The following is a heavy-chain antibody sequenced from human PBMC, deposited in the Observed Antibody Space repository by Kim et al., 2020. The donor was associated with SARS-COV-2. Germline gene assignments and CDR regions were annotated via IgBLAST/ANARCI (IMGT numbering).Heavy chain of an antibody. CDR3: ARAGGSYSSGSHFAFDI. Sequence: SETLSLTCAVYGGSFSGYYWSWIRQPPGKGLEWIGEINHSGSTNYNPSLKSRVTISVDTSKNQFSLKLSSVTAADTAVYYCARAGGSYSSGSHFAFDIWGQGTMVTVSS. J-gene: IGHJ3*02. D-gene: IGHD6-19*01. CDR2: INHSGST. CDR1: GGSFSGYY. V-gene: IGHV4-34*01.